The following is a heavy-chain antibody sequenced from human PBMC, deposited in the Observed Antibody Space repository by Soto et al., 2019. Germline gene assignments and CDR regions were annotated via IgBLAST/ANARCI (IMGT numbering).Heavy chain of an antibody. CDR1: GFTFSSYA. V-gene: IGHV3-23*01. CDR3: AKDRGSGWYEGVIDY. CDR2: ISGSGGST. J-gene: IGHJ4*02. D-gene: IGHD6-19*01. Sequence: SGGVPRLSCAASGFTFSSYAMSWVRQAPGKGLEWVSAISGSGGSTYYADSVKGRFTISRDNSKNTLYLQMNSLRAEDTAVYYCAKDRGSGWYEGVIDYWGQGTLVTVSS.